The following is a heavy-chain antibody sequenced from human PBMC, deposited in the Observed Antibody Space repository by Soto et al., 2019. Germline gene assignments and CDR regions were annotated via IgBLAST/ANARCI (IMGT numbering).Heavy chain of an antibody. CDR1: GYSFTSYW. V-gene: IGHV5-51*01. Sequence: GESLKISCKGSGYSFTSYWIGWVRQMPGKGLEWMGIIYPGDSDTRYSPSFQGQVTISADKSISTAYLQWSSLKASDTAMYYCARQPSYYYDSSGSGGEYFQHWGQGTLVTVSS. CDR2: IYPGDSDT. D-gene: IGHD3-22*01. J-gene: IGHJ1*01. CDR3: ARQPSYYYDSSGSGGEYFQH.